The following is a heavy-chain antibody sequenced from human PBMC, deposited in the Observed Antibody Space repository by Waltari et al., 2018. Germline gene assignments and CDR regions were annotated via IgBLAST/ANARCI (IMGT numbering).Heavy chain of an antibody. J-gene: IGHJ4*02. CDR3: ARETSTTVTPFDY. Sequence: QVQLVQSGAEVKKPGSSVKVSCKASGGTFSSYAISWVRQAPGPGLEWMGRSIPILGIANYAQKFQGRVTITADKSTSTAYMELSSLRSEDTAVYYCARETSTTVTPFDYWGQGTLVTVSS. D-gene: IGHD4-4*01. V-gene: IGHV1-69*09. CDR1: GGTFSSYA. CDR2: SIPILGIA.